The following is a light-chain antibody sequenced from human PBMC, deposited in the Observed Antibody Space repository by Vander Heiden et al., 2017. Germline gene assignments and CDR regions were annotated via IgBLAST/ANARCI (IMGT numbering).Light chain of an antibody. CDR2: LGS. CDR3: MQPLQTPRT. J-gene: IGKJ1*01. V-gene: IGKV2-28*01. Sequence: DIVLTQSPLSLPVIPGESASISCRSTQRLLHSNGFHYLEWYLQKPGQSPQLLIYLGSNRASGVADRFSGSGSGTDYTLKISRVEAEDVGVYYCMQPLQTPRTFGQGTKVEIK. CDR1: QRLLHSNGFHY.